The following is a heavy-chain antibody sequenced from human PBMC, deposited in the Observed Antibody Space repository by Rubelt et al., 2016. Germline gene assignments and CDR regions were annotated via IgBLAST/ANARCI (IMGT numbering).Heavy chain of an antibody. Sequence: QVQLQESGPGLVKPSEALSLTCTVSGGSISSYYWSWIRQPAGKGLEWIGRIYPSRSTNYNPSLKSRVTMSVDTSKNQFSLKLTSVTAADTAVYYCARDGDSGSYYGPFDYWGQGTLVTVSS. V-gene: IGHV4-4*07. CDR3: ARDGDSGSYYGPFDY. CDR2: IYPSRST. D-gene: IGHD1-26*01. J-gene: IGHJ4*02. CDR1: GGSISSYY.